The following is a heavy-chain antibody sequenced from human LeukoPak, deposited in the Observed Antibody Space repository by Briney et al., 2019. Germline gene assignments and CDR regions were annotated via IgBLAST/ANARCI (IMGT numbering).Heavy chain of an antibody. D-gene: IGHD4/OR15-4a*01. CDR3: AKPRQVRDSSDS. J-gene: IGHJ4*02. Sequence: SETLSLTCIVFGDSISSSYSYWRWVRQPPGKGLVRIGSIYSSGSSYYNPALRSRVTRSIDTFKNQLSLKVTSVTAADTAVYYCAKPRQVRDSSDSWGQGTLVTVSS. CDR1: GDSISSSYSY. V-gene: IGHV4-39*01. CDR2: IYSSGSS.